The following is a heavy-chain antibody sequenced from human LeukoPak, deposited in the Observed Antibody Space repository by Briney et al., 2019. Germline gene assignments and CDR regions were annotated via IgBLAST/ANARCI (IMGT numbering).Heavy chain of an antibody. CDR1: GFTFSDYW. CDR2: INTDGSIT. V-gene: IGHV3-74*01. CDR3: ARDRGPRTGFMVREAYDY. J-gene: IGHJ4*02. D-gene: IGHD3-10*01. Sequence: PGGSLRLSCAASGFTFSDYWIYWVRQAPGKGLVWVSRINTDGSITNYADSVKGRFSISRDNAKNTLYLQMSSLRAEDTAVYYCARDRGPRTGFMVREAYDYWGQGTLVTVSS.